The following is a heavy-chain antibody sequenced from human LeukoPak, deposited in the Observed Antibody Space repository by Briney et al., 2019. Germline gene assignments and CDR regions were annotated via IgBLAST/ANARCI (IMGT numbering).Heavy chain of an antibody. D-gene: IGHD1-26*01. J-gene: IGHJ5*02. CDR3: VRGEGRGGWFDP. CDR2: INWNGGRT. CDR1: GFTFEDHG. V-gene: IGHV3-20*04. Sequence: GGSLSLSCATSGFTFEDHGLSWVRQPPGKGLKWVSRINWNGGRTGYSDSVKGRFTISRDDAKKSVHLQMNSLRVEDTAVYYCVRGEGRGGWFDPWGQGILVTVSS.